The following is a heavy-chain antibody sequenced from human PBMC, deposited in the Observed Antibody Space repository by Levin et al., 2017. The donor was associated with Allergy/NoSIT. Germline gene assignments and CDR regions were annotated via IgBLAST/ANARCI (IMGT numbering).Heavy chain of an antibody. J-gene: IGHJ4*02. V-gene: IGHV4-59*01. D-gene: IGHD2-15*01. CDR2: ISHSGTS. CDR3: VRAWISCRAGSCDDLTIAY. CDR1: GGPISDYY. Sequence: PGGSLRLSCTVPGGPISDYYWSWIWQPPGKGLECIGFISHSGTSNYNPSLKSRVTISVDTSKNQFSLRLNSVTTADTAVYYCVRAWISCRAGSCDDLTIAYWGKGTLVSVSS.